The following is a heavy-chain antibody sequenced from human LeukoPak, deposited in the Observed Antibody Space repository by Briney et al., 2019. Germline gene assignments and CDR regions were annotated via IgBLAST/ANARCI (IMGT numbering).Heavy chain of an antibody. Sequence: ASVKVSCKASGCTFTSYYMHWVRQAPGQGLEWMGIINPSGGSTSYAQKFQGRVTMTRDTSTSTVYMELSSLRSEDTAVYYCARVRYYYDSSGYSLDYWGQGTLVTVSS. D-gene: IGHD3-22*01. CDR1: GCTFTSYY. J-gene: IGHJ4*02. CDR2: INPSGGST. V-gene: IGHV1-46*01. CDR3: ARVRYYYDSSGYSLDY.